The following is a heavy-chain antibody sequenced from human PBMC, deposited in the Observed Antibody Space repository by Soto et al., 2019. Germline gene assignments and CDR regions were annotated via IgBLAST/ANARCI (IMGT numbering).Heavy chain of an antibody. Sequence: ASVKVSCKASGFTFTSSAVQWVRQARGQRLEWIGWIVVGSGNTNYAQKFQERVTITRDMSTSTAYMELSSLRSEDTAVYYCAILSRGTSIAAGWGGKGPLVTVPS. CDR3: AILSRGTSIAAGW. V-gene: IGHV1-58*01. J-gene: IGHJ4*02. CDR1: GFTFTSSA. CDR2: IVVGSGNT. D-gene: IGHD6-6*01.